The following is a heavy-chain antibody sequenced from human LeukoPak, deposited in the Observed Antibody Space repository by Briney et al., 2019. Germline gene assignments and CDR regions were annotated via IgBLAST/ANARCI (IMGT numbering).Heavy chain of an antibody. J-gene: IGHJ4*02. D-gene: IGHD6-19*01. CDR3: ARASVAGYFDY. Sequence: GGSLRLSCAASGFTFSSYEMNWVRQAPGKGLEWVSSISSSSSYIYYADSVKGRFTISRDNAKNSLYLQMNSLRAEDTAVYYCARASVAGYFDYWGQGTLVTVSS. CDR1: GFTFSSYE. V-gene: IGHV3-21*01. CDR2: ISSSSSYI.